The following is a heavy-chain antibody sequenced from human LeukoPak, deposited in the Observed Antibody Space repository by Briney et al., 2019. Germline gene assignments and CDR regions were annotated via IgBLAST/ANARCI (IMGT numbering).Heavy chain of an antibody. Sequence: ASVKVSCKASGFTFTSSAMQWVRQARGQRLEWIGWIVVGSGNTNYAQKFQERVTITRDMSTSTAYMELSSLRSEDTAVYYCARYCGGDCYAAFHYWGQGTLVTVSS. CDR2: IVVGSGNT. CDR1: GFTFTSSA. D-gene: IGHD2-21*02. V-gene: IGHV1-58*02. J-gene: IGHJ4*02. CDR3: ARYCGGDCYAAFHY.